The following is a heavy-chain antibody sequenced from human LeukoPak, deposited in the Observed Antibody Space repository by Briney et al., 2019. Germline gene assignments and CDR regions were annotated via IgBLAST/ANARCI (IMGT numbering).Heavy chain of an antibody. CDR2: IWYDGSNK. D-gene: IGHD3-10*01. V-gene: IGHV3-30*02. J-gene: IGHJ4*02. Sequence: GGSLRLSCAASGFTFSSYGMHWVRQAPGKGLEWVAVIWYDGSNKNYADSVKGRFTISRDNSKNTLYLQMNSLRVEDTAVYYCANLFGGFDYWGQGTLVTVSS. CDR3: ANLFGGFDY. CDR1: GFTFSSYG.